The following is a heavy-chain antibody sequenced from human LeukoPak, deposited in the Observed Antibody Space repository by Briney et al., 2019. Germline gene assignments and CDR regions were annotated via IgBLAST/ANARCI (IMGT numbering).Heavy chain of an antibody. Sequence: GGSLRLSCAASGFTFSSYAMSWVRQAPGKGLEWVSAISGSGGSTYYAGSVKGRFTISRDNSRNTLYLHMNSLRGEDAAVYYCARSTVGCGNDCGFYYYSMDAWGRGTTVTVSS. J-gene: IGHJ6*03. CDR2: ISGSGGST. D-gene: IGHD4/OR15-4a*01. CDR1: GFTFSSYA. V-gene: IGHV3-23*01. CDR3: ARSTVGCGNDCGFYYYSMDA.